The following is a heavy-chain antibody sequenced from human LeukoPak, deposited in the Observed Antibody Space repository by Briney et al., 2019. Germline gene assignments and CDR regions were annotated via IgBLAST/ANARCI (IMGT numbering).Heavy chain of an antibody. D-gene: IGHD4-17*01. CDR3: ARVHFPYGDFDY. V-gene: IGHV3-53*01. Sequence: PGGSLRLSCAASGITVSDNYMSWVRQTPGKGLVWVSTLYPAGDTYFADSVRGRFTISRDISKNTVYLQMGSLRAEDTAVYFCARVHFPYGDFDYWGQGALVTVSS. CDR1: GITVSDNY. CDR2: LYPAGDT. J-gene: IGHJ4*02.